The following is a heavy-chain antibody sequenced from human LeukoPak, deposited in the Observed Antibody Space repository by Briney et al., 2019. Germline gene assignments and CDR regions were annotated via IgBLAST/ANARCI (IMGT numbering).Heavy chain of an antibody. CDR1: GGSFSGYY. Sequence: SETLPLTCAVYGGSFSGYYWSWIRQPPGKGLEWIGEINHSGSTNYNPSLKSRVTISVDTSKNQFSLKLSSVTAADTAVYYCARDPMYYYDSSGYYFHYYGMDVWGQGTTVTVSS. CDR2: INHSGST. V-gene: IGHV4-34*01. CDR3: ARDPMYYYDSSGYYFHYYGMDV. D-gene: IGHD3-22*01. J-gene: IGHJ6*02.